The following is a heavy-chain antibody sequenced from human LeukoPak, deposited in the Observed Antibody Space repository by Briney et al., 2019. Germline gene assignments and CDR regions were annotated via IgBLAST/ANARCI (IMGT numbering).Heavy chain of an antibody. CDR2: INPTGTST. CDR1: GYTFTNYY. Sequence: ASVKVSCKASGYTFTNYYMHWVRQAPGQGLEWMGLINPTGTSTNYAQKFRGRVTMTKDTSTTTVYMELSSLRSEDTAVYYCAREESGGYFDYWGQGTLVTVSS. J-gene: IGHJ4*02. V-gene: IGHV1-46*01. D-gene: IGHD2-8*02. CDR3: AREESGGYFDY.